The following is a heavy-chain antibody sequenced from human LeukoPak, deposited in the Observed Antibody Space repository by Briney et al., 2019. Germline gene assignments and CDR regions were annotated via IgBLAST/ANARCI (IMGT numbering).Heavy chain of an antibody. J-gene: IGHJ4*02. CDR1: GYTFTSHG. D-gene: IGHD2-2*01. Sequence: ASVKVSCKASGYTFTSHGISWVRQAPGQGLEWMGWISAYNGNTNYAQKLQGRVTMTTDTSTSTAYMELRSLRSDDTAVYYCARDRARSYCSSTSCYPFPAHGFEYWGQGTLVTVSS. V-gene: IGHV1-18*01. CDR3: ARDRARSYCSSTSCYPFPAHGFEY. CDR2: ISAYNGNT.